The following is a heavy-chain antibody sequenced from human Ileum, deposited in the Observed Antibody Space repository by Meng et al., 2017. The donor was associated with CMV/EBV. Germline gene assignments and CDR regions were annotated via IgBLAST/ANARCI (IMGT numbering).Heavy chain of an antibody. CDR3: ARDGVLGTADY. V-gene: IGHV4-4*02. CDR1: GGSISSSNW. Sequence: SETLSLTCAVSGGSISSSNWWSWVRQPPGKGLEWSGEIYHSGSTNYNPSLKSRVTISVDKSKNQFSLKLGSVTAAGTAVYYCARDGVLGTADYWGQGTLVTVSS. CDR2: IYHSGST. J-gene: IGHJ4*02. D-gene: IGHD4/OR15-4a*01.